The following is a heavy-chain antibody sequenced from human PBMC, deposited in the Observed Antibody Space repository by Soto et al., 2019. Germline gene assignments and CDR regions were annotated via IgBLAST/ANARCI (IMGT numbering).Heavy chain of an antibody. CDR3: SIDRDGFNTPHYGMDV. V-gene: IGHV1-18*01. J-gene: IGHJ6*02. Sequence: GASVKVSCKASGYSFDSYAISWVRQAPGHVPEWLRWIRFYNRNTNYAQNLQARVTMPTPTSTTTAYMALRSLTPDHTPVYYFSIDRDGFNTPHYGMDVWGQGTTVTVSS. CDR1: GYSFDSYA. D-gene: IGHD5-12*01. CDR2: IRFYNRNT.